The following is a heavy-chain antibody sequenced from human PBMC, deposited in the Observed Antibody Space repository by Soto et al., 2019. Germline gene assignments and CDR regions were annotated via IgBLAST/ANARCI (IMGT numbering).Heavy chain of an antibody. CDR1: GYIFTVYY. CDR2: INPNSGGT. D-gene: IGHD3-10*01. J-gene: IGHJ5*02. Sequence: QVQLVQSGAEVKKPGASVKVSCKASGYIFTVYYMHWVRQAPGQGLEWMGWINPNSGGTNYAQKLQGRVTMTRDTSIRTAYMELSRLRSDDTAVYYCARQGSGSNWLDPWGQGTLVTVSS. CDR3: ARQGSGSNWLDP. V-gene: IGHV1-2*02.